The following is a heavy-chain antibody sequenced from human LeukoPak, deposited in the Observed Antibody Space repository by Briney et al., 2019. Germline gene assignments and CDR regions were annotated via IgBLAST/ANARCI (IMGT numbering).Heavy chain of an antibody. CDR1: GFTFSSYA. J-gene: IGHJ4*02. V-gene: IGHV3-23*01. Sequence: PGWSLRLSCAASGFTFSSYAMSWVRQAPGKGLEWVSAISGSGGSTYYADSVKGRFTISRDNSKNTLYLQMNSLRAEDTAVYYCAKDMTYYYDSSGYYWGQGTLVTASS. D-gene: IGHD3-22*01. CDR3: AKDMTYYYDSSGYY. CDR2: ISGSGGST.